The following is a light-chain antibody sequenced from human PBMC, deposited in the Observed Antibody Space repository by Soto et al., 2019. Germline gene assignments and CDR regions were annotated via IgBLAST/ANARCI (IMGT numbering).Light chain of an antibody. CDR1: SGHSSYA. V-gene: IGLV4-69*01. CDR2: LNSDGSH. CDR3: QTWGTGLWV. Sequence: QSVLTQSPSASASLGASVKLTCTLSSGHSSYAIVWHQQQPEKGPRYLMKLNSDGSHSKGDGIPDRFSGSSSGAERYLTISSLQSEDEADYYCQTWGTGLWVFGGGTKLTVL. J-gene: IGLJ3*02.